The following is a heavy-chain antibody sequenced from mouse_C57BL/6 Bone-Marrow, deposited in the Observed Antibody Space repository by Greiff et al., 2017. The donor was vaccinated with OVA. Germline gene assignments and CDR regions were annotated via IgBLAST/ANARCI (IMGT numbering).Heavy chain of an antibody. CDR1: GFSLTSYA. J-gene: IGHJ1*03. V-gene: IGHV2-9-1*01. Sequence: LVESGPGLVAPSQSLSITCTVSGFSLTSYAISWVRQPPGKGLEWLGVIWTGGGTNYNSALKSRLSISKDNSKSQVFLKMNSLQTDDTARYYCARSGGSSYLWYFDVWGTGTTVTVSA. CDR3: ARSGGSSYLWYFDV. CDR2: IWTGGGT. D-gene: IGHD1-1*01.